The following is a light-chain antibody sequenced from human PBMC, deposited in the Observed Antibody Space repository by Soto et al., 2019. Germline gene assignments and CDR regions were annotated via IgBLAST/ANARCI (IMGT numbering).Light chain of an antibody. Sequence: SVLTQPASVSGSPGQSITISCTGTSSNVGSYKLVSWYQQHPGKAPKLMIFEVNKRPSGVSNRFSDSKSGNTASLTISGLKVEDEADYYCCSSGGSPKYVFGTGTKVTVL. CDR2: EVN. V-gene: IGLV2-23*02. CDR3: CSSGGSPKYV. J-gene: IGLJ1*01. CDR1: SSNVGSYKL.